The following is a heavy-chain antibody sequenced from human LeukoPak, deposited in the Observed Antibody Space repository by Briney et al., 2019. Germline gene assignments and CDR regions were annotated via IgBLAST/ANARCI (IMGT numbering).Heavy chain of an antibody. J-gene: IGHJ4*02. CDR1: GFTFSNAW. CDR3: TTDHSYYYDSSGYYYRDY. V-gene: IGHV3-15*01. Sequence: KSGGSLRLSCAASGFTFSNAWMSRVRQAPGKGLEWVGRIKSKTDGGTTDYAAPVKGRFTISRDDSKNTLYLQMNSLKTEDTAVYYCTTDHSYYYDSSGYYYRDYWGQGTLVTVSS. CDR2: IKSKTDGGTT. D-gene: IGHD3-22*01.